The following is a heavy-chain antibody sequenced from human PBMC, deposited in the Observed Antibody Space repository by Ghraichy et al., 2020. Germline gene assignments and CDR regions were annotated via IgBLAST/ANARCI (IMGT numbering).Heavy chain of an antibody. J-gene: IGHJ4*02. D-gene: IGHD3-3*01. CDR2: ISWNSGSI. CDR1: GFTFDDYA. V-gene: IGHV3-9*01. Sequence: GGSLRLSCAASGFTFDDYAMHWVRQAPGKGLEWVSGISWNSGSIGYADSVKGRFTISRDNAKNSLYLQMNSLRAEDTALYYCAKEGYDFWSGYLPRFYYFDYWGQGTLVTVSS. CDR3: AKEGYDFWSGYLPRFYYFDY.